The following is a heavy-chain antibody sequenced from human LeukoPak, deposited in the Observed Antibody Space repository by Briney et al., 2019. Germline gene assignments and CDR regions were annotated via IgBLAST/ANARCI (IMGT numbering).Heavy chain of an antibody. CDR3: ARGRLRYYGSGSQRGKNWFDP. J-gene: IGHJ5*02. CDR1: GGSFSGYY. V-gene: IGHV4-34*01. D-gene: IGHD3-10*01. CDR2: INHSGST. Sequence: SETLSLTCAVYGGSFSGYYWSWIRQPPGKGLEWIGKINHSGSTNYNPSLKSRVTISVDTSKNQFSLKLSSVTAADTAVYYCARGRLRYYGSGSQRGKNWFDPWGQGTLVTVSS.